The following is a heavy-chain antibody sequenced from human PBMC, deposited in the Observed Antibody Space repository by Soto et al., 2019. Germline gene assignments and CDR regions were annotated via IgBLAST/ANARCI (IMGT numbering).Heavy chain of an antibody. CDR2: ISGSGGST. Sequence: GGSLRLSCAASGFTFSSYAMSWVRQAPGKGLEWVSAISGSGGSTYYADSVKGRFTISRDNSKNTLYLQMNSLRAEDTAVYYCAKSHEFGVVILCYFDYWGQGTLVTVSS. CDR1: GFTFSSYA. D-gene: IGHD3-3*01. J-gene: IGHJ4*02. V-gene: IGHV3-23*01. CDR3: AKSHEFGVVILCYFDY.